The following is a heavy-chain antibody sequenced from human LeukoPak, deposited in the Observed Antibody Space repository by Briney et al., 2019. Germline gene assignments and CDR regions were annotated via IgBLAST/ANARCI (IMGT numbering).Heavy chain of an antibody. CDR1: GYTITGYY. J-gene: IGHJ5*02. V-gene: IGHV1-2*02. CDR2: INPNNGGT. CDR3: ARDFRRNYFDP. Sequence: ASVKVSCKAFGYTITGYYIHWVRQAPGQGLEWMGWINPNNGGTNSAQKFQGRVTMTRDTSIGTAYMELNRLTYDDTAVYYCARDFRRNYFDPGGQGTLVTVSS.